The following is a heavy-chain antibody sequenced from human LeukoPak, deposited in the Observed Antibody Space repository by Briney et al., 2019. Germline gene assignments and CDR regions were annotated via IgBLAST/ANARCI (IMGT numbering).Heavy chain of an antibody. D-gene: IGHD1-7*01. CDR2: INQDGTEK. J-gene: IGHJ6*02. CDR3: ASNWNYIRGYGMDV. CDR1: GFTFNNYW. Sequence: GGSLRLPCAASGFTFNNYWVSWVRQAPGKRPQWVANINQDGTEKHYVDSVRDRFSISRDNAKNSLYLQMNSLRAEDTAVYYCASNWNYIRGYGMDVWGQGTTVTVSS. V-gene: IGHV3-7*01.